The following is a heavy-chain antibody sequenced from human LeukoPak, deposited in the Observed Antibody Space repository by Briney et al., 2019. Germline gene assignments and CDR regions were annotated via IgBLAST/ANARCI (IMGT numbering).Heavy chain of an antibody. V-gene: IGHV1-46*01. Sequence: ASVTVSCKASGYIFTSYFMHWVRQAPGQGLEWMGLINPSGGSTRYAQKFQGRVTMTRDMSTSTVYMELSSLRSEDTAVYYCASGPFLTFDHTPEGYYHYYMDVWGPGTTVTTSS. CDR1: GYIFTSYF. CDR3: ASGPFLTFDHTPEGYYHYYMDV. J-gene: IGHJ6*03. CDR2: INPSGGST. D-gene: IGHD1-14*01.